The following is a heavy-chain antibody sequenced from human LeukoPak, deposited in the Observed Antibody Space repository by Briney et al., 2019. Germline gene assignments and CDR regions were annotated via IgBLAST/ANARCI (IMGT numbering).Heavy chain of an antibody. CDR1: GFTFRSYW. V-gene: IGHV3-7*01. CDR3: VMSTGSYPN. Sequence: GGSLRLSCTASGFTFRSYWMSWVCQAPGKGLEWVASIKQDGSEKNYVDSVKGRFTISRDNAKSSLYLQMNSLRVEDTAMYYCVMSTGSYPNWGQGALVTVSS. D-gene: IGHD1-26*01. CDR2: IKQDGSEK. J-gene: IGHJ4*02.